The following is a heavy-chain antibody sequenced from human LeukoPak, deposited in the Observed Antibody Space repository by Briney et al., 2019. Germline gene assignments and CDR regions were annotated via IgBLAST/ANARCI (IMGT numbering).Heavy chain of an antibody. CDR3: ARDLILTGYYKGVWFDP. J-gene: IGHJ5*02. Sequence: ASVKVSCKASGYTFTGYYMHWVRQAPGQGLEWMGWLNPNSGGTNYAQKFQGRVTMTRDTSISTAYMELSRLRSDDTAVYYCARDLILTGYYKGVWFDPWGQGTLVTVSS. CDR1: GYTFTGYY. CDR2: LNPNSGGT. V-gene: IGHV1-2*02. D-gene: IGHD3-9*01.